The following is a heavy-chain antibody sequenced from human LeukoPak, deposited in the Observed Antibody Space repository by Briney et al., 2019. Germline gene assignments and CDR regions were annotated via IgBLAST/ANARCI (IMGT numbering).Heavy chain of an antibody. CDR2: IKQDGSEK. CDR1: GFTFSSYW. Sequence: QTGGSLRLSCAASGFTFSSYWMSWVRQAPGKGLEWVANIKQDGSEKYYVDSVKGRFTISRDNAKNSLYLQMNSLRAEDTAVYYCASRLSTSGYSGYDPWAHDAFDIWGQGTMVTVSS. D-gene: IGHD5-12*01. V-gene: IGHV3-7*01. CDR3: ASRLSTSGYSGYDPWAHDAFDI. J-gene: IGHJ3*02.